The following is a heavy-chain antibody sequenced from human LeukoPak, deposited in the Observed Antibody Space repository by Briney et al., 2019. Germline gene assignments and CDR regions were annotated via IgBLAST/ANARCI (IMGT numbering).Heavy chain of an antibody. CDR2: ISSSSSTI. CDR1: GFTFSSYS. CDR3: AREGRSYSSGWLDY. D-gene: IGHD6-19*01. V-gene: IGHV3-48*02. Sequence: PGGSLRLSCAASGFTFSSYSMNWVRQAPGKGLEWVSYISSSSSTIYYADSVKGRFTISRDNAKNSLYLQMNSLRDEDTAVYYCAREGRSYSSGWLDYWGQGTLVTVSS. J-gene: IGHJ4*02.